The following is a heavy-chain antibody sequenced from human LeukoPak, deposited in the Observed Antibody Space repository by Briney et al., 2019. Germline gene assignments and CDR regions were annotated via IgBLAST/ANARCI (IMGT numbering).Heavy chain of an antibody. CDR2: ISSSSSYI. J-gene: IGHJ4*02. CDR1: GFTLSSYS. CDR3: ASTWAYGAFDY. D-gene: IGHD4-17*01. Sequence: PGGSLRLSCAASGFTLSSYSMTWVRQAPGKGLEWVSSISSSSSYIYYADSVKGRFTISRDNAKNSLYLQMNSPRAEDTAVYYCASTWAYGAFDYWGQGTLVTVSS. V-gene: IGHV3-21*01.